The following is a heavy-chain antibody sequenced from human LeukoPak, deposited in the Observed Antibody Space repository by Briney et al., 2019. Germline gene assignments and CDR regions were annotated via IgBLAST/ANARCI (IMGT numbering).Heavy chain of an antibody. CDR1: GYTFTSHY. Sequence: GASVKLSCKASGYTFTSHYMHWVRQAPGQGLEWKGIINPNGGSTTYAQKFQGRVTMTRDTSTSTLYMELSSLRAEDTAFYYGARVAGGYTETDYRGQGTLVTASS. D-gene: IGHD1-26*01. J-gene: IGHJ4*02. CDR3: ARVAGGYTETDY. CDR2: INPNGGST. V-gene: IGHV1-46*03.